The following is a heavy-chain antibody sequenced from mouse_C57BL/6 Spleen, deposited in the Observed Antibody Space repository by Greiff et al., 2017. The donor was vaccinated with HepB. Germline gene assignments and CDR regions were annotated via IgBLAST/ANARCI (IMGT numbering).Heavy chain of an antibody. CDR3: AGRDSSGLDY. CDR1: GYTFTSYW. CDR2: IHPNSGST. Sequence: QVQLKQPGAELVKPGASVKLSCKASGYTFTSYWMHWVKQRPGQGLEWIGMIHPNSGSTNYNEKFKSKATLTVDKSSSTAYMQLSSLTSEDSAVYYCAGRDSSGLDYWGQGTTLTVSS. J-gene: IGHJ2*01. D-gene: IGHD3-2*02. V-gene: IGHV1-64*01.